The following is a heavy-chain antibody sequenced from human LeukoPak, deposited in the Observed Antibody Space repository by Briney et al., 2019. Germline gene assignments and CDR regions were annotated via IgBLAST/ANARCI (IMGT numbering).Heavy chain of an antibody. V-gene: IGHV4-39*07. CDR1: GGSISSSSYY. D-gene: IGHD1-1*01. CDR2: IYYSGGT. CDR3: AREPQGGTTSDAFDI. Sequence: SETLSLTCSVSGGSISSSSYYWGWIRQPPGKGLEWIGRIYYSGGTYYNPSLKSRVTISVDTSKNQFSLKLSSVTAADTAVYFCAREPQGGTTSDAFDIWGQGTMVTVSS. J-gene: IGHJ3*02.